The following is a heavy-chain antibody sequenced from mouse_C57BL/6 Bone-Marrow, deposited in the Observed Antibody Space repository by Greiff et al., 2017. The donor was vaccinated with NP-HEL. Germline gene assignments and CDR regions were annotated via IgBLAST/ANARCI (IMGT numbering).Heavy chain of an antibody. V-gene: IGHV1-80*01. Sequence: QVQLQQSGAELVKPGASVKISCKASGYAFSSYWMNWVKQGPGKGLEWIGQIFPGDGDTNYNGKFKGKATLTADKSSSTAYMQLSSLTSEDSAVYCCARRKDDYDRAWFAYWGQGTLVTVSA. CDR1: GYAFSSYW. D-gene: IGHD2-4*01. CDR3: ARRKDDYDRAWFAY. J-gene: IGHJ3*01. CDR2: IFPGDGDT.